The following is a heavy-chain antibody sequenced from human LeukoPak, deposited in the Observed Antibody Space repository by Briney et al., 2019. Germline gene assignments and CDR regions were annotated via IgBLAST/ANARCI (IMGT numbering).Heavy chain of an antibody. Sequence: SVEVSCKASGGTFSSYAISWVRQAPGQGLEWMGRIIPILGIANYAQKFQGRVTITADKSTSTAYMELSSLRSEDTAVYYCARDRYSSSYDYWGQGTLVTVSS. J-gene: IGHJ4*02. CDR3: ARDRYSSSYDY. V-gene: IGHV1-69*04. CDR2: IIPILGIA. CDR1: GGTFSSYA. D-gene: IGHD6-13*01.